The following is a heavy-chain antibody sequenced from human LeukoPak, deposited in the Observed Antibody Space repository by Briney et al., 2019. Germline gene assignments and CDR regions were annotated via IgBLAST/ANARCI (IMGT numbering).Heavy chain of an antibody. D-gene: IGHD3-22*01. Sequence: GGSQKLSLAASGFTFSTLDFNWVRQAPGRGLEWVSSIDRSGSYIYYADSVKGRFTISRDNAKNSLYLQMDSLRAEDTAVYYCGMRGLTFDWGQGTLVTVSS. CDR3: GMRGLTFD. CDR1: GFTFSTLD. CDR2: IDRSGSYI. J-gene: IGHJ4*02. V-gene: IGHV3-21*01.